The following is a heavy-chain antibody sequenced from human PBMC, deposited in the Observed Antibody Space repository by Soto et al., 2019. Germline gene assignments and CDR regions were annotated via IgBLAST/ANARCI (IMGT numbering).Heavy chain of an antibody. D-gene: IGHD6-13*01. CDR2: ISGSGGST. CDR1: GFTFSSYA. J-gene: IGHJ6*02. Sequence: GGSLRLSCAASGFTFSSYAMSWVRQAPGKGLEWVSAISGSGGSTYYADSVKGRFTISRGNSKNTLYLQMNSLRAEDTAVYYCAKVSDSSSWYGDYYYGMDVWGQGTTVTVSS. V-gene: IGHV3-23*01. CDR3: AKVSDSSSWYGDYYYGMDV.